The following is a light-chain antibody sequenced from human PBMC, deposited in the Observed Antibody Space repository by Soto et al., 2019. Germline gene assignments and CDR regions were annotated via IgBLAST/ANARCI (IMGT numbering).Light chain of an antibody. V-gene: IGKV1-5*01. CDR3: QQYDDYPLT. J-gene: IGKJ4*01. CDR1: QSVRSW. Sequence: DIQMTQSPSTLSASVGDRVTITCLASQSVRSWLAWYQQKPGKPPKFLIYDASTLESGVPSRFSGSGSGTEFTLTISSLQPDDFATYYCQQYDDYPLTFGGGTKVDI. CDR2: DAS.